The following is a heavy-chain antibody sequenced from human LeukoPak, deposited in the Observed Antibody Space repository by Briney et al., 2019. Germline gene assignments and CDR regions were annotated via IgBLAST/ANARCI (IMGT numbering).Heavy chain of an antibody. D-gene: IGHD3-3*01. CDR3: ARESEFAWDEWDY. J-gene: IGHJ4*02. CDR1: GFTFSSYA. V-gene: IGHV3-30-3*01. CDR2: ISYDGSNK. Sequence: PGRSLRLSCAASGFTFSSYAMHWVRRAPGKGLEWVAVISYDGSNKYYADSVKGRFTISRDNSKNTLYLQMNSLRAEDTAVYYCARESEFAWDEWDYWGQGTLVTVSS.